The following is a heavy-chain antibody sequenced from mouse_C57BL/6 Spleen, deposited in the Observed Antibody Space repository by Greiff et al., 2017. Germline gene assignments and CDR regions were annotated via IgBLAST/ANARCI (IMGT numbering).Heavy chain of an antibody. D-gene: IGHD1-1*01. CDR1: GYTFTDYY. V-gene: IGHV1-26*01. CDR3: ASTDDYYGSSYVDY. J-gene: IGHJ2*01. CDR2: INPNNGGT. Sequence: EVQLQQSGPELVKPGASVKISCKASGYTFTDYYMNWVKQSHGKSLEWIGDINPNNGGTSYNQKFKGKATLTVDKASSTSYMELRSLNSEDSEVYYCASTDDYYGSSYVDYWGQGTTLTVSS.